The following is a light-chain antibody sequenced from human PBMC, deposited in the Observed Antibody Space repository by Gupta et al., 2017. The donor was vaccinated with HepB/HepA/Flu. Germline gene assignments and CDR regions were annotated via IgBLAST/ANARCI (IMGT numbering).Light chain of an antibody. CDR1: QSVSSSY. J-gene: IGKJ4*01. Sequence: EIVLTQSPGTLSLSPGERATLSCRASQSVSSSYLAWYQQKLGQAPRLIIYGASSRATGIPDRFSGSGSGTDFTLTISRLEPEDFAVYYCQQYGSSPLTFGGGTKVEIK. CDR3: QQYGSSPLT. V-gene: IGKV3-20*01. CDR2: GAS.